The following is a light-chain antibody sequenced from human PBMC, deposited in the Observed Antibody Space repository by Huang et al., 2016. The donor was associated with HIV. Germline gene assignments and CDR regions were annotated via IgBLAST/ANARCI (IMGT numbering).Light chain of an antibody. V-gene: IGKV3-15*01. CDR3: QQYNKWPPYT. J-gene: IGKJ2*01. CDR2: GAS. Sequence: VMTQSPATLSVSPGERATLSCRASESILRNLAWYQQRPGQPPRLLIYGASVRLLVIPDRFRGSGSGTEFSLTISSLQSEDFAVYYCQQYNKWPPYTYGQGTKLEIK. CDR1: ESILRN.